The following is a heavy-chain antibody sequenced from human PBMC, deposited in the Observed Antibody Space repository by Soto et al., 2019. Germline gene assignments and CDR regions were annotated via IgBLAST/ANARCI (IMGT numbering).Heavy chain of an antibody. CDR2: INHSGST. CDR1: GGSFSDYY. D-gene: IGHD3-10*01. V-gene: IGHV4-34*01. Sequence: QVQLQQWGAGLLKPSETLSLTCAVYGGSFSDYYWSWIRQPPGKGLEWIGEINHSGSTNYNPSLKSRVTISGATSKNQFSLKLSSVTAADTAVYYCAREVWGSGRIRFDPWGQGTLVTVSS. J-gene: IGHJ5*02. CDR3: AREVWGSGRIRFDP.